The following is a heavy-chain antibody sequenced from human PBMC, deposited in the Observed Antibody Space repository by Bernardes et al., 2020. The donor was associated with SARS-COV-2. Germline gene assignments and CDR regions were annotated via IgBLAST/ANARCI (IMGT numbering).Heavy chain of an antibody. CDR2: IDYSGST. Sequence: SETLSLTCSGPINNHYWSWVRQPPGKGLEWIGYIDYSGSTKFNSSLKSRVTISVDTSKNQFSLRLNSVTAADTAVYFCARVIMIYCSVADCPYYFDSWGQGALVTVS. CDR1: GPINNHY. V-gene: IGHV4-59*11. CDR3: ARVIMIYCSVADCPYYFDS. J-gene: IGHJ4*02. D-gene: IGHD2-15*01.